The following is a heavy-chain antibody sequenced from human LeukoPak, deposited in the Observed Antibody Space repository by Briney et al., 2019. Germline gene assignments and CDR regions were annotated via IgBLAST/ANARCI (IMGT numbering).Heavy chain of an antibody. CDR2: I. CDR1: GFTFNTYS. V-gene: IGHV3-21*01. J-gene: IGHJ4*02. Sequence: PGGSLRLSCAASGFTFNTYSMNWVRQAPGKGLEWVSSIVKGRFTISRDNAKNSLYLQMNSLRAEDTAVYYCAREVAGAFDYWGQGTLVTVSS. CDR3: AREVAGAFDY. D-gene: IGHD6-19*01.